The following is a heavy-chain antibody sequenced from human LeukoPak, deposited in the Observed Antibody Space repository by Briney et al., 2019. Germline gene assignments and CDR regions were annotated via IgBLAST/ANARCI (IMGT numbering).Heavy chain of an antibody. J-gene: IGHJ4*02. D-gene: IGHD3-10*01. CDR1: GFTFSIYS. V-gene: IGHV3-21*01. CDR2: ISTGRSYV. Sequence: GGSLRLSCAASGFTFSIYSLGWVRQAPGKGLEWVSSISTGRSYVYYADSVKGRFTISRDNTKNSLYLQMNSLRDEDTAVYYCAKRGAYGSGSYRTGWGQGTLVTVSS. CDR3: AKRGAYGSGSYRTG.